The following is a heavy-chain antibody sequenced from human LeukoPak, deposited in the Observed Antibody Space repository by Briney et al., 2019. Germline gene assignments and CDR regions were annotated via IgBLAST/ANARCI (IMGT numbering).Heavy chain of an antibody. J-gene: IGHJ4*02. CDR2: INHSGSA. CDR1: GGSFSGYY. Sequence: PSETLSLTCAVYGGSFSGYYWSWIRQPPGKGLEWIGEINHSGSANYNPSLKSRVTISVDTSKNQFSLKLSSVTAADTAVYYCARTGWYLNYFDYWGQGTLVTVSS. D-gene: IGHD6-19*01. CDR3: ARTGWYLNYFDY. V-gene: IGHV4-34*01.